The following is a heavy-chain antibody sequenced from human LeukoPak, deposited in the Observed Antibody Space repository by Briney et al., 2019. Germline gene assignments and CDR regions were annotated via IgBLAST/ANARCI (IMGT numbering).Heavy chain of an antibody. CDR2: IYYSGST. CDR1: GGSISSSSYY. V-gene: IGHV4-39*07. D-gene: IGHD6-13*01. J-gene: IGHJ5*02. CDR3: ARGGSSWSGRIWFDP. Sequence: SETLSPTCTVSGGSISSSSYYWGWIRQPPGKGLEWIGSIYYSGSTYYNPSLKSRVTISVDTSKNQFSLKLSSVTAADTAVYYCARGGSSWSGRIWFDPWGQGTLVTVSS.